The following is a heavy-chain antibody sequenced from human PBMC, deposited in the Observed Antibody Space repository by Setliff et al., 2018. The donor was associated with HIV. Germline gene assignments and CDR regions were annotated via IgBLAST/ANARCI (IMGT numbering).Heavy chain of an antibody. Sequence: PSETLSLTCTVSGGSVSSGGYYWSWIRQPAGKGLEWIGRISTSGSTNYNPSLKSRVTILEALSKNQFSLNLDSVTAADTAVYFCARALAGGSGWNYFDLWGPGTLVTVSS. CDR1: GGSVSSGGYY. J-gene: IGHJ4*02. V-gene: IGHV4-61*02. CDR3: ARALAGGSGWNYFDL. CDR2: ISTSGST. D-gene: IGHD6-19*01.